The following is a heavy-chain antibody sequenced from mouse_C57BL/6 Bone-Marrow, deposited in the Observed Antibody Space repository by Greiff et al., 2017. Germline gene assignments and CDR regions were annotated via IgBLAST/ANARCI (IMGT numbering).Heavy chain of an antibody. Sequence: QVQLQQPGAELVRPGTSVKLSCKASGYTFTSYGMHWVKQRPGQGLEWIGVIDPSDSYTNYKQKFKGKATLTVDTSSSTAYMQHCSLTFEDSAVYYCAREDIYYDYEGLYYYAMDYWGQGTSVTVSS. J-gene: IGHJ4*01. CDR1: GYTFTSYG. D-gene: IGHD2-4*01. CDR2: IDPSDSYT. V-gene: IGHV1-59*01. CDR3: AREDIYYDYEGLYYYAMDY.